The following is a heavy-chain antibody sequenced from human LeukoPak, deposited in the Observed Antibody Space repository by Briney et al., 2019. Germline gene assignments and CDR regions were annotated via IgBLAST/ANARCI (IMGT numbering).Heavy chain of an antibody. D-gene: IGHD2-8*01. V-gene: IGHV3-30*18. CDR2: ISYDGSNK. Sequence: GGSLRLSCAASGFTFSSSGMHWVRQAPGKGLEWVAVISYDGSNKYYADSVKGRFTFSRDDSKNTLYLQMNSLRAEDTAVYYCAKEYCSNSVCHSLDYWGQGTLVTVSS. J-gene: IGHJ4*02. CDR1: GFTFSSSG. CDR3: AKEYCSNSVCHSLDY.